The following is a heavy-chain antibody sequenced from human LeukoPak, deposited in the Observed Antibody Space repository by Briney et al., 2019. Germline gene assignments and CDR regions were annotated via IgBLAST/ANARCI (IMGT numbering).Heavy chain of an antibody. Sequence: GGSLRLSCAASGFTFSSYAMSWVRQAPGKGLEWVSAISGSGGSTYYADSVKGRFTISRDNSKNTLYLQMNSLRAEDTAVYYCAREDALYYDSRGALYYYYGMDVWGQGTTVTVSS. D-gene: IGHD3-22*01. V-gene: IGHV3-23*01. J-gene: IGHJ6*02. CDR2: ISGSGGST. CDR1: GFTFSSYA. CDR3: AREDALYYDSRGALYYYYGMDV.